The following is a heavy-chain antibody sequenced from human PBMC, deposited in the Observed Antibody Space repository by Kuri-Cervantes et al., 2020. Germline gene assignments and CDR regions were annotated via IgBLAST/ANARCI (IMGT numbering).Heavy chain of an antibody. D-gene: IGHD6-19*01. J-gene: IGHJ3*02. V-gene: IGHV3-23*01. CDR3: AKSSRQWLRAFDI. Sequence: GGSLRLSCAASGFTFSSYSMNWVRQAPGKGLEWVSAISGSGGSTYYADSVKGRFTISRDNSKNTLYLQMNSLRAEDTAVYYCAKSSRQWLRAFDIWGQGTMVTVSS. CDR1: GFTFSSYS. CDR2: ISGSGGST.